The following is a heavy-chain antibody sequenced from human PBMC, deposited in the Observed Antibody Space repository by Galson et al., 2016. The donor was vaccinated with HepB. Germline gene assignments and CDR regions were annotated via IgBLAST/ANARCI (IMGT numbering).Heavy chain of an antibody. V-gene: IGHV4-59*12. Sequence: SETLSLTCTVSGVSSRTYYWNWIRQAPGKGLEWIGYISNSGSTNYNPSLKSRVTISVDTSKNHFSLKLRSVNDADTAVYYCASTFQGAYWGQGTPVTVSS. J-gene: IGHJ4*02. D-gene: IGHD2/OR15-2a*01. CDR1: GVSSRTYY. CDR2: ISNSGST. CDR3: ASTFQGAY.